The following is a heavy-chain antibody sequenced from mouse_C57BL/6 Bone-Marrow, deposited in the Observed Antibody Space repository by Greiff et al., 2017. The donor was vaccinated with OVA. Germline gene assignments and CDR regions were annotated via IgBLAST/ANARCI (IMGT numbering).Heavy chain of an antibody. D-gene: IGHD2-4*01. CDR3: ARQGGRYDYGH. V-gene: IGHV5-6*01. Sequence: EVHLVESGGDLVKPGGSLKLSCAASGFTFSSYGMSWVRQTPDKRLEWVATISSGGSYTYYPDSVKGRFTISRDNAKNTLYLQMSSLKSEDTDMDYCARQGGRYDYGHWGQGTTLTVSS. CDR2: ISSGGSYT. J-gene: IGHJ2*01. CDR1: GFTFSSYG.